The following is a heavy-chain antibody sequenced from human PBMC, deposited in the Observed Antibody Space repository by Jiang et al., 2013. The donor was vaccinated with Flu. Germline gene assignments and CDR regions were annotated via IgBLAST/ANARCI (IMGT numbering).Heavy chain of an antibody. CDR1: GFTFSDSG. J-gene: IGHJ6*02. V-gene: IGHV3-73*02. Sequence: VQLVESGGGLVQPGGSLKLSCVASGFTFSDSGMHWVRQASGKGLEWLGRIRGKANNYATAYAASVKGRFTLSRDDSKNTTYLQMNSLKTEDTAVYYCTGHVRVGTAGRYIYYGLAVWGQGDLGRRLL. CDR2: IRGKANNYAT. CDR3: TGHVRVGTAGRYIYYGLAV. D-gene: IGHD1-7*01.